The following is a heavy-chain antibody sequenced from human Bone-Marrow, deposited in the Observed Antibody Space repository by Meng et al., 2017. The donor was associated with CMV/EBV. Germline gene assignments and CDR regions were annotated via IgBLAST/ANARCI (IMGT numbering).Heavy chain of an antibody. CDR1: GSTLSTSA. Sequence: SVKVSCKASGSTLSTSAVHWVRQARGQRLEWMGWIVVASGDTNYAQKFHERVTITWDMSTLTAYMELSSLRSEDTAMYYCAAVASWSNFYKGNFDYWGQGTLVTVSS. D-gene: IGHD3-3*01. CDR2: IVVASGDT. J-gene: IGHJ4*02. V-gene: IGHV1-58*01. CDR3: AAVASWSNFYKGNFDY.